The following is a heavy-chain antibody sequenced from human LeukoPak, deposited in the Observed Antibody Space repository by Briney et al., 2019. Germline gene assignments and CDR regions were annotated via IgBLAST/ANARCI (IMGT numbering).Heavy chain of an antibody. V-gene: IGHV5-51*01. D-gene: IGHD2-2*01. J-gene: IGHJ3*02. CDR2: IYPGDSDI. Sequence: GESLKISCKGSGYSFTSYWIGWVRQMPGKGLEWMGIIYPGDSDIRYSPSFQGQVTISADKSISTAYLQWSSLKASDTAMYYCARDTLVPAANDAFDIWGQGTMVTVSS. CDR1: GYSFTSYW. CDR3: ARDTLVPAANDAFDI.